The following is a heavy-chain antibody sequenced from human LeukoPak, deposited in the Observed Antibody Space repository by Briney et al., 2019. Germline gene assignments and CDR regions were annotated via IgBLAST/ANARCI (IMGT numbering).Heavy chain of an antibody. V-gene: IGHV4-31*03. Sequence: SETLSLTCTVSGGSISSGGYYWSWIRQHPGKGLEWIGYIYYSGSTYYNPSLKSRVTISVDTSKNQFSLKLSSVTAADTAVYYCARGLILSWIQLWGSGNWFDPWGQGTLVTVSS. D-gene: IGHD5-18*01. CDR1: GGSISSGGYY. CDR2: IYYSGST. CDR3: ARGLILSWIQLWGSGNWFDP. J-gene: IGHJ5*02.